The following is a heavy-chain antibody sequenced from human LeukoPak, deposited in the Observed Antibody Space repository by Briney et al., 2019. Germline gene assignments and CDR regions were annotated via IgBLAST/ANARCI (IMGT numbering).Heavy chain of an antibody. Sequence: ASVKVSCKASGYTFTNYGISWVRQAPGQGLEWMGWISVYNGNTKYAQKLQGRVTMTTDTSTSTAYMELRSLRSDDTAVYYCARDILVAKWDPRDYFDYWGQGTLVTVSS. V-gene: IGHV1-18*01. CDR1: GYTFTNYG. D-gene: IGHD1-26*01. CDR3: ARDILVAKWDPRDYFDY. J-gene: IGHJ4*02. CDR2: ISVYNGNT.